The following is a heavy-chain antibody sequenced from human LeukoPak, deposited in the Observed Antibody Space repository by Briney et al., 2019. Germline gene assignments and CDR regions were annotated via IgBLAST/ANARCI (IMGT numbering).Heavy chain of an antibody. CDR2: IYYSGNT. Sequence: SETPSLTCTVSGGSISNYYWGWIRQAPGKGLEWIGSIYYSGNTYYNSSLKSRVTISLDTSKNQFSLKLSSVTAADTAVYYCARGRTVDVWGKGTTVTVSS. CDR1: GGSISNYY. J-gene: IGHJ6*04. CDR3: ARGRTVDV. V-gene: IGHV4-39*07.